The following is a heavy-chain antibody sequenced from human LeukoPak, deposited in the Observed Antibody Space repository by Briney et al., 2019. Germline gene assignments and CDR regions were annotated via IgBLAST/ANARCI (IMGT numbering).Heavy chain of an antibody. Sequence: ASVKVSCKVSGYTLTELSMHWVRQAPGKGLEWMGGFDPEDGETIYAQKFQGRVTMTRDTSTSTVYMELSSLRSEDTAVYYCARDYGDYPSGPDYWGQGTLVTVSS. J-gene: IGHJ4*02. D-gene: IGHD4-17*01. V-gene: IGHV1-24*01. CDR1: GYTLTELS. CDR2: FDPEDGET. CDR3: ARDYGDYPSGPDY.